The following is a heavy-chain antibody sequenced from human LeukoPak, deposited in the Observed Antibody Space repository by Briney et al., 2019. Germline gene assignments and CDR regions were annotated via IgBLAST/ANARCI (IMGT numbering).Heavy chain of an antibody. CDR1: GFTFSSYA. CDR3: ANAYSNSWAYWYFNL. J-gene: IGHJ2*01. D-gene: IGHD6-13*01. Sequence: GGSLRLSCAASGFTFSSYAMSWVRQAPGKGLEWVSSISGSGSSPYYADSVKGRFTISRDNSKNTLYLEVNSLRAEDTAVYYCANAYSNSWAYWYFNLWGRGTLVTVFS. CDR2: ISGSGSSP. V-gene: IGHV3-23*01.